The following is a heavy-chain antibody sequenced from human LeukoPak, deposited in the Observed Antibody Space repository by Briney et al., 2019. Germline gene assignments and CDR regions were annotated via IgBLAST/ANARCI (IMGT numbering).Heavy chain of an antibody. V-gene: IGHV3-23*01. D-gene: IGHD3-16*02. J-gene: IGHJ4*02. Sequence: GGSLRLSCAASGFTFSSYAMSWVRQAPGKGLEWVSAISGSGGSTYYADSVKGRFTISRDNSKNTLYLQMNSLRAEDTAVYYCASYYDYVWGSYRPLVWDYWGQGTLVTVSS. CDR1: GFTFSSYA. CDR3: ASYYDYVWGSYRPLVWDY. CDR2: ISGSGGST.